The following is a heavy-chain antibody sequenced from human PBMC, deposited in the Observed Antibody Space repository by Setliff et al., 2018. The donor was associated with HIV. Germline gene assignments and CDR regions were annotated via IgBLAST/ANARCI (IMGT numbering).Heavy chain of an antibody. V-gene: IGHV4-34*01. CDR1: GGSFSGYY. CDR2: INHSGST. CDR3: TRHGAYYEFLTYYYPRYSLDF. J-gene: IGHJ4*02. D-gene: IGHD3-9*01. Sequence: SETLSLTCAVYGGSFSGYYWSWIRQPPGKGLEWIGEINHSGSTNYNPSLKSRVTISVDTSKNQFSLKLSSVTAADTAVYYCTRHGAYYEFLTYYYPRYSLDFWGQGTLVTVSS.